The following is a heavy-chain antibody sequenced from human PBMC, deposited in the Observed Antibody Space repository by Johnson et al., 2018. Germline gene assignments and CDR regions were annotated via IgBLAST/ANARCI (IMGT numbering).Heavy chain of an antibody. J-gene: IGHJ1*01. V-gene: IGHV3-33*01. CDR2: IWSDGSNK. Sequence: QVQLGECGGGVVQPGKSLRLSCAASGFTFSNFGMHWVRQVPGKGLEWVATIWSDGSNKYYADSVRGQFTISRDNSKNTLYLQMNSLRAEDTAVYYCARDHEKRALRHAAEYCQHWGQGTLVIVSS. CDR3: ARDHEKRALRHAAEYCQH. CDR1: GFTFSNFG.